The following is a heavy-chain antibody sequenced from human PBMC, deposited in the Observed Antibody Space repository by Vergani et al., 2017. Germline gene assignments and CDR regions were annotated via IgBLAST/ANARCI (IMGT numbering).Heavy chain of an antibody. Sequence: EVQLLESGGGLIQPGGSLRLSCTASGFTFGTYAMSWVRQAPGKGLEWVSGISGSGDTTNYADSVKGRFSISRDNSKNTVFLQMHSLRAEDTAIYYCVKEKIDLGSYFFDSWGHGILVTVSS. CDR3: VKEKIDLGSYFFDS. D-gene: IGHD2/OR15-2a*01. CDR2: ISGSGDTT. V-gene: IGHV3-23*01. CDR1: GFTFGTYA. J-gene: IGHJ4*01.